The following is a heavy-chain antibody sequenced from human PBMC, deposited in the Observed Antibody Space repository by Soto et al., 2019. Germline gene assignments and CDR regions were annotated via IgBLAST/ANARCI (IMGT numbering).Heavy chain of an antibody. CDR3: AKGGGGPDYYYYGMDV. V-gene: IGHV3-30*18. Sequence: QVQLVESGGGVVQPGRSLRLSCAASGFTFSSYGMHWVRQAPGKGLEWVAVISYDGSNKYYADSVKGRFTISRDNSKNTLYLQMNSLRAEDTAVYYCAKGGGGPDYYYYGMDVW. CDR2: ISYDGSNK. J-gene: IGHJ6*01. CDR1: GFTFSSYG.